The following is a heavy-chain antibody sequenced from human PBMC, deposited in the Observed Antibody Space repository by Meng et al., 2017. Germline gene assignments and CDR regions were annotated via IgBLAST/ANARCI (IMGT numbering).Heavy chain of an antibody. D-gene: IGHD1-1*01. CDR2: IITIFGTA. Sequence: SEAGGRRSASAVQLSRECAGRSFSRYAICWEQLAPVQGLGWMGGIITIFGTANYAPKFQGRVTLTTDDSTSTDYMELSSRRSDDTAVYYCAINDPQGYYFDYWGQGTLVTVSS. J-gene: IGHJ4*02. CDR3: AINDPQGYYFDY. V-gene: IGHV1-69*05. CDR1: GRSFSRYA.